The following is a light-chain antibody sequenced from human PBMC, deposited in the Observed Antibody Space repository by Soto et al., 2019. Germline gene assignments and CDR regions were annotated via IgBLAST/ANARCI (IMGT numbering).Light chain of an antibody. V-gene: IGLV2-14*01. Sequence: QSVLTQPASVSGSPGQSITISCTGTSSDVGGYNYVSWYQQHPGKAPKLMIYEVSNRPSGVSNRFSGSKSGNTASLTISGLQAEDEADYYCSSHTSRNSPFVFGTGTKLTVL. CDR2: EVS. J-gene: IGLJ1*01. CDR1: SSDVGGYNY. CDR3: SSHTSRNSPFV.